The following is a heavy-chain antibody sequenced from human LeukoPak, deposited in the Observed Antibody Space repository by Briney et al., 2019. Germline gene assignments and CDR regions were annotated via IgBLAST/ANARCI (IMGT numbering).Heavy chain of an antibody. D-gene: IGHD5-18*01. CDR1: GGSISSYY. Sequence: SETLSLTCTVSGGSISSYYWSWIRQPPGKGLEWIGYIYYSGSTNYNPSLKSRVTISVDTSKNQFSLRLSSVTAADTAVHYCARGTVAYSSGTWGQGTLVTVSS. J-gene: IGHJ5*02. CDR3: ARGTVAYSSGT. V-gene: IGHV4-59*01. CDR2: IYYSGST.